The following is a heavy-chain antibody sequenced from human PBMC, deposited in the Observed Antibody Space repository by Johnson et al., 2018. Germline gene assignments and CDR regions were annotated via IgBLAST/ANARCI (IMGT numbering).Heavy chain of an antibody. CDR2: IWYDGSNK. CDR1: GFTFSSYG. V-gene: IGHV3-33*01. CDR3: ARSIVGAV. J-gene: IGHJ3*01. Sequence: QVQLQESGGGVVQPGRSLRISCAASGFTFSSYGMHWVRQAPGKGLEWVAVIWYDGSNKYYADSVKGRFTISRDNAKNSLYLEMNSLRAEDTAVYYCARSIVGAVWGQGTMVTVSS. D-gene: IGHD1-26*01.